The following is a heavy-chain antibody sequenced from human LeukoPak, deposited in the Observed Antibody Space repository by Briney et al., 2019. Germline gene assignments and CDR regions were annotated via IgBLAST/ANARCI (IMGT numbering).Heavy chain of an antibody. Sequence: GSLRLSCAVSGFPFSNYAMSWVRQAPGKGLEWVSAIDGSGGSTNYADSVKGRFTISRDNSKNTLYLQMNSLRAEDTAVYFCAKEADYGSGNYYFDYWGQGTLVTVSS. J-gene: IGHJ4*02. CDR2: IDGSGGST. CDR3: AKEADYGSGNYYFDY. CDR1: GFPFSNYA. V-gene: IGHV3-23*01. D-gene: IGHD3-10*01.